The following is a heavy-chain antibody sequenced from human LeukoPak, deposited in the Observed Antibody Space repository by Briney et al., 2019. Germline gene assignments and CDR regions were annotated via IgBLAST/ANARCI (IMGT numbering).Heavy chain of an antibody. CDR3: ARGRDTAMASFDY. Sequence: SVKVSCKASGGTFSSYAISWVRQAPGQGLEWMGRIIPILGIANYAQKFQGRVMITADKSTSTAYMELSSLRSEDTAVYYCARGRDTAMASFDYWGQGTLVTVSS. V-gene: IGHV1-69*04. J-gene: IGHJ4*02. CDR2: IIPILGIA. D-gene: IGHD5-18*01. CDR1: GGTFSSYA.